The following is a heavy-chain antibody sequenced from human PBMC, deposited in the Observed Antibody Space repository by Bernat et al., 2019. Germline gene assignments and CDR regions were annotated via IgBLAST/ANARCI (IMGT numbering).Heavy chain of an antibody. D-gene: IGHD4-17*01. V-gene: IGHV7-4-1*02. CDR2: INTNTGNP. Sequence: QVQLVQSGSELKEPGASVKVSCKASGYIFTTYAMNWVRQAPGRGPEWMGWINTNTGNPTYVQGFTGRFVISLDTSVSTEYLQISSLKAEDTAVYYCARDRGGRLRLFEYWGQGTLVTVSS. J-gene: IGHJ4*02. CDR1: GYIFTTYA. CDR3: ARDRGGRLRLFEY.